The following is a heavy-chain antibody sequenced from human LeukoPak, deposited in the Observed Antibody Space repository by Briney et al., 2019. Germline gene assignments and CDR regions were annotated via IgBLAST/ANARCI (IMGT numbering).Heavy chain of an antibody. CDR1: GFTFSNYW. D-gene: IGHD1-1*01. V-gene: IGHV3-7*04. CDR3: VRYTRRYPSDY. Sequence: PGGSLRLSCAASGFTFSNYWMSWVRQAPGKGLEWVANIKEDGSEKYYVDSVRGRFTTSRDNAKNSLSLQMNSLRAEDTAVYYCVRYTRRYPSDYWGQGTLVTVSS. J-gene: IGHJ4*02. CDR2: IKEDGSEK.